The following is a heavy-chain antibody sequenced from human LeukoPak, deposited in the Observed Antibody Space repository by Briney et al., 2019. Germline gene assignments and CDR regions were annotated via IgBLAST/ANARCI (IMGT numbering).Heavy chain of an antibody. D-gene: IGHD3-22*01. CDR3: ARSAYYYDSSGSFDY. J-gene: IGHJ4*02. CDR1: GGSISSYY. V-gene: IGHV4-4*07. Sequence: SETLSLTCTVSGGSISSYYWSWIRQPAGKGLEWIGRIYSSGSTNYNPSLKSRVTMSVDTSKNQFSPKLSSVTAADTALYYCARSAYYYDSSGSFDYWGQGTLVTVSS. CDR2: IYSSGST.